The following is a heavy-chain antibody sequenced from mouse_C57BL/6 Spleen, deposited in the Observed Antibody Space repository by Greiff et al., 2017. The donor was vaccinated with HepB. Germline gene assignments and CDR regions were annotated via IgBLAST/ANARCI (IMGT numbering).Heavy chain of an antibody. CDR1: GYTFTSYD. Sequence: QVQLKQSGPELVKPGASVKLSCKASGYTFTSYDINWVKQRPGQGLEWIGWIYPRDGSTKYNEKFKGKATLTVDTSSSTAYMELHSLTSEDSAVYFCARRFPYGNYRYYAMDYWGQGTSVTVSS. V-gene: IGHV1-85*01. J-gene: IGHJ4*01. CDR3: ARRFPYGNYRYYAMDY. D-gene: IGHD2-10*02. CDR2: IYPRDGST.